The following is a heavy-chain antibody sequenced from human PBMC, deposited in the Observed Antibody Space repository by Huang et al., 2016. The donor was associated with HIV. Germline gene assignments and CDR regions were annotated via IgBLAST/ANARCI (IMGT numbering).Heavy chain of an antibody. CDR1: GGTFSSYA. J-gene: IGHJ4*02. D-gene: IGHD3-22*01. V-gene: IGHV1-69*13. CDR3: ARARGYYDSSVSYYFDY. CDR2: IIPIFGTA. Sequence: QVQMVQSGAEVKKPGSSVKVSCKASGGTFSSYAISWVLQAPGQGREWMGGIIPIFGTAKYAQKFQGRVTSTADESTSTAYMELSSLRSEDTAVYYCARARGYYDSSVSYYFDYWGQGTLVTVSS.